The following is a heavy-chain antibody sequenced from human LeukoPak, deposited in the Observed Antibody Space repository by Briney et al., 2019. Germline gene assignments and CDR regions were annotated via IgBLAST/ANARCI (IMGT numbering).Heavy chain of an antibody. V-gene: IGHV4-34*01. CDR1: GGSFSGYY. J-gene: IGHJ4*02. D-gene: IGHD3-16*01. Sequence: KPSETLSLTCAVYGGSFSGYYWSWIRQPPGKGLEWIGEINHSGSTNYNPSLKSRVTISVDTSKNQFSQKLSSVTAADTAVYYCARGPGPFGYWGQGTLVTVSS. CDR2: INHSGST. CDR3: ARGPGPFGY.